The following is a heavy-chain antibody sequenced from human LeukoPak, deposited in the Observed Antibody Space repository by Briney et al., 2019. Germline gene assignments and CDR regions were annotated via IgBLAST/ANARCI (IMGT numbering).Heavy chain of an antibody. V-gene: IGHV3-74*01. D-gene: IGHD1-14*01. CDR2: INSDGSST. Sequence: AGSLRLSCAASGFTFSSYWMHWVRQAPGKGLVGVSRINSDGSSTSYADSVKGRFTICIDNARNTLYLQMNRLRAEDTAVYYCARERDGIPEEGFAYWGQGTLVTVSS. CDR3: ARERDGIPEEGFAY. J-gene: IGHJ4*02. CDR1: GFTFSSYW.